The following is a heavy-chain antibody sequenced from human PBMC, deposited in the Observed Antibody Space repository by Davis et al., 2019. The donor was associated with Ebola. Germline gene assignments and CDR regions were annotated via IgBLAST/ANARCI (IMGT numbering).Heavy chain of an antibody. CDR2: IIPIFGTA. Sequence: AASVKVSCKASGGTFSSYAISWVRQAPGQGLEWMGGIIPIFGTANYAQKFQGRVTITADESTSTAYMELSSLRSEDTAVYYCARDGYNSMENGMDVWGQGTTVTVSS. D-gene: IGHD5-24*01. V-gene: IGHV1-69*13. J-gene: IGHJ6*02. CDR3: ARDGYNSMENGMDV. CDR1: GGTFSSYA.